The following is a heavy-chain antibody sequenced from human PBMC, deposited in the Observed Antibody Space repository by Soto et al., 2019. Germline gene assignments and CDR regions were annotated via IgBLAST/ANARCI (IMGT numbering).Heavy chain of an antibody. V-gene: IGHV4-59*12. CDR3: ARDKITGLFDY. J-gene: IGHJ4*02. CDR2: IYYGGSI. CDR1: GGSISSGY. Sequence: SETLSLTCSVSGGSISSGYWTWIRQPPGKGLEWIGYIYYGGSINYNPSLKSRVIISVDTSKNQFSLKLTSVTAADTAVYYCARDKITGLFDYWGQGTLVTVSS. D-gene: IGHD2-8*02.